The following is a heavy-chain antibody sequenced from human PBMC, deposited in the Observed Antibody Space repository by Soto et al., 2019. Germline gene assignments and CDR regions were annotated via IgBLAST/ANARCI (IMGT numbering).Heavy chain of an antibody. Sequence: GGSLRLSCAASGFTFSSYSMNWVRQAPGKGLEWVSAISGSGGSTYYADSVKGRFTISRDNSKNTLYLQMNSLRAEDTAVYCCAKDGWTASYYGMDVWGQGTTVTVSS. CDR1: GFTFSSYS. CDR3: AKDGWTASYYGMDV. V-gene: IGHV3-23*01. J-gene: IGHJ6*02. CDR2: ISGSGGST. D-gene: IGHD2-21*02.